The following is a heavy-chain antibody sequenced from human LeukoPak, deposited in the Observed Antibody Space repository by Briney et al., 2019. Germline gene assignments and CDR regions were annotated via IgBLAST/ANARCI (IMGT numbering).Heavy chain of an antibody. V-gene: IGHV1-2*02. Sequence: ASLKVSCKASGYTFTDYYMHWVRQAPRHGLEWMGWIYPDSGGTNYAQKFQGRVTMTRDTSISTAYMGLSRLTSDDTAVYYCARGRSDYYLDSWGQGTLVTVSS. D-gene: IGHD3-10*01. CDR1: GYTFTDYY. CDR3: ARGRSDYYLDS. CDR2: IYPDSGGT. J-gene: IGHJ4*02.